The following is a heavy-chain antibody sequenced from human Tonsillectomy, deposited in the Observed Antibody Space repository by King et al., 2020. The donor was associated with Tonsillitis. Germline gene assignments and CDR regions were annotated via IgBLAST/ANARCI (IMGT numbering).Heavy chain of an antibody. Sequence: QLVQSGAEVKKPGESLRISCKGSGYSFTSYWISWVRQMPGKGLEWMGRIDPSDSYTNYSPSFQGHVTISADKSISTAYLQWSSLKASDTAIYYCARRVRSMSSLTLFDYWGQGTLVTVSS. V-gene: IGHV5-10-1*03. CDR3: ARRVRSMSSLTLFDY. D-gene: IGHD1-20*01. J-gene: IGHJ4*02. CDR2: IDPSDSYT. CDR1: GYSFTSYW.